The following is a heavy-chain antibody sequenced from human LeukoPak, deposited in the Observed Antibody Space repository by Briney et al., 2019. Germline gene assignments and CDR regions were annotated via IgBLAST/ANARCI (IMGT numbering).Heavy chain of an antibody. D-gene: IGHD6-19*01. CDR2: ISPYIGNT. V-gene: IGHV1-18*04. J-gene: IGHJ4*02. CDR3: ARNSGWYGVS. Sequence: GASVKVSCKASGYTFTGYYMHWVRQAPGQGLEWMGWISPYIGNTYYSQKLQGRVTMTTDTSTTTAYMELRSLRSDDTAVYYCARNSGWYGVSWGQGTLVTVSS. CDR1: GYTFTGYY.